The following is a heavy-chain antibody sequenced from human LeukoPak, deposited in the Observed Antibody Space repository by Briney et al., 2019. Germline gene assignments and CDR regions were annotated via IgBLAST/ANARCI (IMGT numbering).Heavy chain of an antibody. V-gene: IGHV3-7*01. CDR2: IKQDGSEK. D-gene: IGHD6-19*01. CDR1: GFTFSSYW. J-gene: IGHJ4*02. CDR3: AKSQYSSGWEGYFDY. Sequence: PGGSLRLSCAASGFTFSSYWMSWVRQAPGKGLEWVANIKQDGSEKYYVDSVKGRFTIFRDNSKNTLYLHMNSLRAEDTAVYYCAKSQYSSGWEGYFDYWGQGTLVTVSS.